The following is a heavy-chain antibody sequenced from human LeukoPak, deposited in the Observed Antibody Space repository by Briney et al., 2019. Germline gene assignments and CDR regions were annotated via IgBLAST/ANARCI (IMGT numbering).Heavy chain of an antibody. V-gene: IGHV4-34*01. CDR3: ASQGYGSGSRDY. Sequence: SETLSLTCAVYGGPFSGYYWSWIRQPPGKGLEWIGEINHSGSTNYNPSLKSRVTISVDTSKNQFSLKLSSVTAADTAVYYCASQGYGSGSRDYWGQGTLVTVSS. J-gene: IGHJ4*02. D-gene: IGHD3-10*01. CDR1: GGPFSGYY. CDR2: INHSGST.